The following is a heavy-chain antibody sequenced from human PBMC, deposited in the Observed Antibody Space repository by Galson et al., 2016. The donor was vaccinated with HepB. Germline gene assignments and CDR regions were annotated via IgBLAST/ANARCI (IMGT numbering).Heavy chain of an antibody. J-gene: IGHJ2*01. CDR3: VRGRGSSSSFEFLGWNLDL. CDR1: GFTFSRYD. Sequence: SLRLSCAASGFTFSRYDMHWVRQVPGRGLEWVSTIGTSGDTYYPDAGKGRFTISRENAKNSLYFQMNNVTAGDTAEYYRVRGRGSSSSFEFLGWNLDLWGRGILVTVSS. V-gene: IGHV3-13*01. CDR2: IGTSGDT. D-gene: IGHD6-6*01.